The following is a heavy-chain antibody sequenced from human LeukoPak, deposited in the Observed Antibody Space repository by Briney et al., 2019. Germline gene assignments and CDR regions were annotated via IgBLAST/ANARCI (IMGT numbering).Heavy chain of an antibody. CDR3: ASSSPRYCSGGSCYSGWFDP. J-gene: IGHJ5*02. CDR1: GGTFSSYA. CDR2: IIPICGTA. D-gene: IGHD2-15*01. Sequence: SVKVSCKASGGTFSSYAISWVRQAPGEGLEWMGGIIPICGTANYAQKFQGRVTITADESTSTAYMELSSLRSEDTAVYYCASSSPRYCSGGSCYSGWFDPWGQGTLVTVSS. V-gene: IGHV1-69*01.